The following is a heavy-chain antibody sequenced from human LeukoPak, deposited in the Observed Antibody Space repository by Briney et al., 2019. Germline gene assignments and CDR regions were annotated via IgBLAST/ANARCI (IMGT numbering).Heavy chain of an antibody. Sequence: GGSLRLSCAPSGFTPSSYAMSGVRQAPGEGVEWVSAIRGSGGSTYYAVSVKGRFTISRDNSKNTLYLQMNSLRAEDTAVYYCASGDYLYWYFDLWGRGTLVTVSS. D-gene: IGHD4-17*01. CDR3: ASGDYLYWYFDL. V-gene: IGHV3-23*01. CDR1: GFTPSSYA. CDR2: IRGSGGST. J-gene: IGHJ2*01.